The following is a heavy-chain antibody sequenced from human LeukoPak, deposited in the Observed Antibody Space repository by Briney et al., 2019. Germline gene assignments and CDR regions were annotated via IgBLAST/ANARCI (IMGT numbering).Heavy chain of an antibody. D-gene: IGHD3-22*01. CDR1: GFTFRSFG. V-gene: IGHV3-30*02. CDR3: AKTYYYDSSGYYPDY. CDR2: IRYDGSDK. J-gene: IGHJ4*02. Sequence: GGSLRLSCAASGFTFRSFGMHWVRQAPGKGLEWVSFIRYDGSDKYYADSVKGRFTISRDNSKNTLYLQMNSLRAEDTAVYYCAKTYYYDSSGYYPDYWGQGTLVTVSS.